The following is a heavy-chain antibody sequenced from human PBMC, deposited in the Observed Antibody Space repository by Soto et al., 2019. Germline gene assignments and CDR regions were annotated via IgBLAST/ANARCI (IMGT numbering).Heavy chain of an antibody. CDR1: GGSFSGYY. J-gene: IGHJ5*02. CDR3: ASPKIAFYNWFDP. Sequence: SETLSLTCAVYGGSFSGYYWSGIRQPPGKGLEWIGEINHSGSTNYNPSLKSRVTISVDTSKNQFSLKLSSVTAADTAVYYCASPKIAFYNWFDPWGQGTLVTVSS. D-gene: IGHD3-3*02. CDR2: INHSGST. V-gene: IGHV4-34*01.